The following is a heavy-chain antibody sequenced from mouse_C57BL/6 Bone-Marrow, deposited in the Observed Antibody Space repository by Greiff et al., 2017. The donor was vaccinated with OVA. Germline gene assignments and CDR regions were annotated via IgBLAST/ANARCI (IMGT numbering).Heavy chain of an antibody. V-gene: IGHV1-26*01. CDR1: GYTFTDYY. J-gene: IGHJ1*03. CDR2: INPNNGGT. Sequence: VQLQQSGPELVKPGASVKISCTASGYTFTDYYMNWVKQSHGKSLEWIGDINPNNGGTSYNQKFKGKATLPVDKSSSTAYMELRSLTSEDSAVYYCARYDSGGSRYWYFDVWGTGTTVTVSS. D-gene: IGHD1-1*02. CDR3: ARYDSGGSRYWYFDV.